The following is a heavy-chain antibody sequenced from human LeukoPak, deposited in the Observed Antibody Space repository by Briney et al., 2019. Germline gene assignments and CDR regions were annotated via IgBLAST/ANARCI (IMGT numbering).Heavy chain of an antibody. CDR1: GFTFSSYA. CDR3: AKGGTSSGWKN. CDR2: ISGSGGST. D-gene: IGHD6-19*01. Sequence: PGGSLRLSCAASGFTFSSYAMSWVRQAPGRGLEWVSAISGSGGSTYYADSVKGRFTISRDNSKNTLYLQMNGLRAEDTAVYYCAKGGTSSGWKNWGQGTLVTVSS. V-gene: IGHV3-23*01. J-gene: IGHJ4*02.